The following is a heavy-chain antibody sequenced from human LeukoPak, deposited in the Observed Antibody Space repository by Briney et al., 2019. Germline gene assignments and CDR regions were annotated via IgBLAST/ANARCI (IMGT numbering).Heavy chain of an antibody. Sequence: PSETLSLTCAVYGGSFSGYYWSWIRQPPGKGLEWIGEINHSGSTNYNPSLKSRVTISVDTSKNQFSLRLSSVTAADTAVYYCARSLAVAGGWGQGTLVTVSS. D-gene: IGHD6-19*01. CDR2: INHSGST. CDR1: GGSFSGYY. V-gene: IGHV4-34*01. CDR3: ARSLAVAGG. J-gene: IGHJ4*02.